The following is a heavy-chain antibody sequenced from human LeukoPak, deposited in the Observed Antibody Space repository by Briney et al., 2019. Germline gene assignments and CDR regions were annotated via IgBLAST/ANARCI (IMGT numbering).Heavy chain of an antibody. V-gene: IGHV3-21*01. J-gene: IGHJ5*02. CDR3: ARDVRNYDFWSGYYTPWFDP. D-gene: IGHD3-3*01. CDR2: ISRSSTYI. CDR1: GFTFSSYS. Sequence: GGSLRLSCAASGFTFSSYSMNWVRQAPGKGLEWVSSISRSSTYIYYADSLKGRFTISRDNAKNSLYLQMNSLRAEDTAVYYCARDVRNYDFWSGYYTPWFDPWGQGTLVTVSS.